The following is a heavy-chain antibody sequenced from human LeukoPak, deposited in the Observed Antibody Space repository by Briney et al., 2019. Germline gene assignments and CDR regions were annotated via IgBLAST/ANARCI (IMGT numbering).Heavy chain of an antibody. Sequence: SQTLSLTCAISGDSDSSNSAAWNWIRQSPSRGLEWLGRTYYRSKWYNDYAVSVKSRITINPDTSKNQFSLQLNSVTPEDTAVYYCARDPSSGWPIVDAFDIWGQGTMVTVSS. J-gene: IGHJ3*02. CDR2: TYYRSKWYN. V-gene: IGHV6-1*01. CDR3: ARDPSSGWPIVDAFDI. CDR1: GDSDSSNSAA. D-gene: IGHD6-19*01.